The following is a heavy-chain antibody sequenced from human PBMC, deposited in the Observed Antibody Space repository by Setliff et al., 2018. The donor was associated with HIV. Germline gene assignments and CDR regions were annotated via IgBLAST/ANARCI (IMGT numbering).Heavy chain of an antibody. D-gene: IGHD6-13*01. Sequence: SETLSLTCTVSGGPLSGYFWTWIRQTPDKGLEWIGDINHSGTTYYNLSLKSRTTLSLDTSKNQLSLKLTSVVAADTGLYFCARGRDASTWYLSHFYSYYYLDVWGNGTTVTVSS. CDR2: INHSGTT. CDR1: GGPLSGYF. CDR3: ARGRDASTWYLSHFYSYYYLDV. V-gene: IGHV4-34*01. J-gene: IGHJ6*03.